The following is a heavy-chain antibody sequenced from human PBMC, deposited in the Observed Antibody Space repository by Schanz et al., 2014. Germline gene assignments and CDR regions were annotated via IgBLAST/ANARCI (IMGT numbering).Heavy chain of an antibody. D-gene: IGHD3-10*01. J-gene: IGHJ4*02. CDR2: IGVDGTTT. CDR1: RFTVTNAW. Sequence: EVQLVQSGGGLVQPGGSLRLSCAASRFTVTNAWMSWVRQPPGKGLEWVSVIGVDGTTTYYADSVKGRFTISRDNSKNTLYLQMNSLRAEDTAVYHCVSSGSYSSYAFWGQGTLVTVSS. V-gene: IGHV3-23*04. CDR3: VSSGSYSSYAF.